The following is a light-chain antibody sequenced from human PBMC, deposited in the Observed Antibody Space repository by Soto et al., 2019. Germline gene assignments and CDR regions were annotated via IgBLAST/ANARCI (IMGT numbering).Light chain of an antibody. CDR3: GTWEKSLTSGV. J-gene: IGLJ3*02. V-gene: IGLV1-51*01. Sequence: QSVLTQPPSVSAAPGQKVTISCTGITSERESISWYQQVPGAAPKLLIYDSDERPSGIPDRFSGSKSGTSATLAITGLQTGDEADYYCGTWEKSLTSGVFGGGTKVTVL. CDR1: TSERES. CDR2: DSD.